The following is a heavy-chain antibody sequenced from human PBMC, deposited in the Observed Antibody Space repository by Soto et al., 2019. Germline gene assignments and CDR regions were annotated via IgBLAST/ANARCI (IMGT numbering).Heavy chain of an antibody. CDR2: ISRSGSVI. D-gene: IGHD1-1*01. CDR1: GFTFSDYS. Sequence: QVQLVESGGGLVKPGGSLRLSCAASGFTFSDYSMTWIRQAPGKGLEWISHISRSGSVIYYADSVKGRFTISRDNDRKVLYLHMNSLRAEDTGVYFCAREKIDWNYLDFWGKGDLVAVSS. J-gene: IGHJ4*02. CDR3: AREKIDWNYLDF. V-gene: IGHV3-11*01.